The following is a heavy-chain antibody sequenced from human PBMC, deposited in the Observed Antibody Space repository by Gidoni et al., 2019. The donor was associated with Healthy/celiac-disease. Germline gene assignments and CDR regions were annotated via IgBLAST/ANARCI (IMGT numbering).Heavy chain of an antibody. Sequence: QVQLVQSGAEVKKPGSSVKVSCKASGGPFSSYAISWVRQAPGQGLEWMGRIIPILGIANYAQKFQGRVPITPAKPTSPAYMELSSLRPEDTAVYYCALGGWELLLSYWGQGTLVTVSS. J-gene: IGHJ4*02. CDR2: IIPILGIA. CDR1: GGPFSSYA. CDR3: ALGGWELLLSY. V-gene: IGHV1-69*09. D-gene: IGHD1-26*01.